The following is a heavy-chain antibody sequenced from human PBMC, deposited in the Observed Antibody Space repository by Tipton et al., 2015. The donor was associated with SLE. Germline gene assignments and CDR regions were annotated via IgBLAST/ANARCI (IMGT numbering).Heavy chain of an antibody. CDR2: IRSKAYGGTT. CDR3: TREGTYSSSSGAYYYNYYYMDV. Sequence: YLRLSCTASGFTCGDYAMSWVRQAPGKGLEWVGFIRSKAYGGTTEYAASVKGRFTISRDDSKSISYLQMNSLKTEDTAVYYCTREGTYSSSSGAYYYNYYYMDVWGKGTTVTVS. D-gene: IGHD6-6*01. J-gene: IGHJ6*03. CDR1: GFTCGDYA. V-gene: IGHV3-49*04.